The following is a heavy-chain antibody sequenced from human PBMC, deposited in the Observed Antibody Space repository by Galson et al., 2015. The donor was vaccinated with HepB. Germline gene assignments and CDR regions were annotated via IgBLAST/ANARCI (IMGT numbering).Heavy chain of an antibody. CDR1: GFTFSSYA. V-gene: IGHV3-23*01. Sequence: SLRLSCAASGFTFSSYAMSWVRQAPGKELEWVSAISGSGGSTYYADSVKGRFTISRDNSKNTLYLQMNSLRAEDTAVYYCAKDPTWEILWFGETDYWGQGTLVTVSS. CDR2: ISGSGGST. D-gene: IGHD3-10*01. J-gene: IGHJ4*02. CDR3: AKDPTWEILWFGETDY.